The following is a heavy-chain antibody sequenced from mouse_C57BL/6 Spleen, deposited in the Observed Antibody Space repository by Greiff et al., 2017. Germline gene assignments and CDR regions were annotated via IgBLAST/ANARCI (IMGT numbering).Heavy chain of an antibody. CDR1: GYTFTSYW. CDR2: IYPGSGST. J-gene: IGHJ1*03. D-gene: IGHD2-3*01. Sequence: QLQQPGAELEKPGASVKMSCKASGYTFTSYWITWVKQRPGQGLEWIGDIYPGSGSTNYNEKFKSKATLTVDTSSSTAYMQLSSLTSEDSAVYYCGRGDGYSWYFDVWGTGTTVTVSS. V-gene: IGHV1-55*01. CDR3: GRGDGYSWYFDV.